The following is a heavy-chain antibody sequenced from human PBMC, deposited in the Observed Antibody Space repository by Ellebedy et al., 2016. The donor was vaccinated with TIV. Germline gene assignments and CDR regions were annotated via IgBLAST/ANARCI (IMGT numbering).Heavy chain of an antibody. J-gene: IGHJ3*02. Sequence: GESLKISCAASGFTVSSNYMSWVRQAPGKGLEWVSVIYSGGSTYYADSVKGRFTISRDNSKNTLYLQMNILSAEDTAVYYCARPDSSGYYYGMGAFDIWGQGTMVTVSS. V-gene: IGHV3-53*01. CDR2: IYSGGST. CDR1: GFTVSSNY. D-gene: IGHD3-22*01. CDR3: ARPDSSGYYYGMGAFDI.